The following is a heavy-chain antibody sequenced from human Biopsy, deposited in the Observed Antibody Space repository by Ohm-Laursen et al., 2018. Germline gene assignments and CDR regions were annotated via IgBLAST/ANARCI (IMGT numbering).Heavy chain of an antibody. CDR1: GGSMSSDY. V-gene: IGHV4-59*07. CDR2: IYYSGST. CDR3: ARATNSTGWPYYYFYGMDV. D-gene: IGHD2/OR15-2a*01. J-gene: IGHJ6*02. Sequence: SHSLSLTCTVSGGSMSSDYWSCIRQTPGKGLEWIGYIYYSGSTKYNPSLKSRVTISVDTSKNQFSLRLNSVTAADTAVYYCARATNSTGWPYYYFYGMDVWGQGTPVSVSS.